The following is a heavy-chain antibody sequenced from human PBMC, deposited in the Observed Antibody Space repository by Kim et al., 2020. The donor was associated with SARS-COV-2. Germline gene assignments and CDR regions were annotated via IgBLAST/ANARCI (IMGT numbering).Heavy chain of an antibody. Sequence: RFTISRDNSKNTLYLQMNSLRAEDTAVYYCAKDPNEGHYYGGNTINWFDPWGQGTLVTVSS. CDR3: AKDPNEGHYYGGNTINWFDP. V-gene: IGHV3-23*01. D-gene: IGHD3-22*01. J-gene: IGHJ5*02.